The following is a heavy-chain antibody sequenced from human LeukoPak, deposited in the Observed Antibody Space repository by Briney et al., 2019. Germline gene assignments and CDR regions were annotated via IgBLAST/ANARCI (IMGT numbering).Heavy chain of an antibody. CDR2: INPNNGGT. Sequence: ASVKVFCKASGYLFTGYYIHWVRQVPGQGLEWMGWINPNNGGTNYAQKFEGRVIMTRDTSSTVYMEVRRLRSDDTAIYYCARDAQFTVVVPAAKLNYMDVWGKGTTVTVSS. CDR3: ARDAQFTVVVPAAKLNYMDV. D-gene: IGHD2-2*01. J-gene: IGHJ6*03. V-gene: IGHV1-2*02. CDR1: GYLFTGYY.